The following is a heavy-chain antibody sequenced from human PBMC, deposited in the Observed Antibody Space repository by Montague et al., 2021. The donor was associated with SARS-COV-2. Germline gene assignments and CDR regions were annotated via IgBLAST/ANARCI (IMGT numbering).Heavy chain of an antibody. CDR1: GRSISSGSYY. CDR2: IYSSGTT. V-gene: IGHV4-61*02. CDR3: ARAHSGSWAHLDN. J-gene: IGHJ4*02. Sequence: TLSLTCTVSGRSISSGSYYWSWIRQPAGKGLEWIGRIYSSGTTDYSFSLKSRVTISVDTSENQFSLKLTSVTAADTAVYYCARAHSGSWAHLDNWGQGSLVTVSS. D-gene: IGHD5-12*01.